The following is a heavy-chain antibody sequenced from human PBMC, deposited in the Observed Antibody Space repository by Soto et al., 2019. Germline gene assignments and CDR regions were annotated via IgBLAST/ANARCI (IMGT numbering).Heavy chain of an antibody. J-gene: IGHJ4*02. V-gene: IGHV3-15*07. D-gene: IGHD3-9*01. CDR2: IKSISDGGTT. CDR3: TTYFNTGQEIDS. CDR1: GFTFTNAW. Sequence: PGGSLRLSCAASGFTFTNAWMNWVRQAPGKGLEWVGRIKSISDGGTTEYAAPVKGRFTISRDDSKNTLYLQMNSLKTEDTAMYYCTTYFNTGQEIDSWGQGTLVTVSS.